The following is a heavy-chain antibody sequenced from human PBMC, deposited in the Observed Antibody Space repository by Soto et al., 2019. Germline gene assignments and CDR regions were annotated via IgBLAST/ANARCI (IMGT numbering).Heavy chain of an antibody. CDR1: GGSISSSSYY. CDR2: IYYSGST. CDR3: ARQGYDSSGYYYDFDY. V-gene: IGHV4-39*01. D-gene: IGHD3-22*01. J-gene: IGHJ4*02. Sequence: PSETLSLTCTVSGGSISSSSYYWGWIRQPPGKGLEWIGSIYYSGSTYYNPSLKSRVTISVDTSKNQFSLKLSSVTAADTAVYYCARQGYDSSGYYYDFDYWGQGTLVTVSS.